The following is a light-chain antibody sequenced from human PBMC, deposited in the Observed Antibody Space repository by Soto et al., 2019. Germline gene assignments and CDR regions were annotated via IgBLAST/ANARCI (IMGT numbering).Light chain of an antibody. CDR1: QSVSSTY. V-gene: IGKV3-20*01. Sequence: EIVYTQSPGTLSLSPGERATLSCRASQSVSSTYLAWYQQKPGQAPRLLIYAASSRAPGIPDRFSGSGSGTDFTLTISRLGPEDFAVYFCQQYDGSPLTFGGGTKVDIK. J-gene: IGKJ4*01. CDR2: AAS. CDR3: QQYDGSPLT.